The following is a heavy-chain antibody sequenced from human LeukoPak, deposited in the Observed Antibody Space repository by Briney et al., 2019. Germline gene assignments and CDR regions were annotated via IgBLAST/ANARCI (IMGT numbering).Heavy chain of an antibody. J-gene: IGHJ3*02. CDR3: ARDSGYSSSSRAFDI. Sequence: PSETLSLTCTVSGGSISSGGYYWSWIRQPPGKGLEWIGYIYHSGSTYYNPSLKSRVTISVDRSKNQFSLKLSSVTAADTAVYYCARDSGYSSSSRAFDIWGQGTMVTVSS. V-gene: IGHV4-30-2*01. CDR2: IYHSGST. D-gene: IGHD6-6*01. CDR1: GGSISSGGYY.